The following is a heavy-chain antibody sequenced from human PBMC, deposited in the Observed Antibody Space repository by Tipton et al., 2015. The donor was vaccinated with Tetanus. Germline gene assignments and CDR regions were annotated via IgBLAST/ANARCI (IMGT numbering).Heavy chain of an antibody. CDR1: GGLITTGGYS. J-gene: IGHJ4*02. Sequence: TLSLTCALSGGLITTGGYSWGWIRQTPGQGLEWIGYIYQTDSTYYNPSLRSRLTISISRSKNQFSLKLTSVTAADTAVYYCARGHGSGRNSFRFEYWGQGILVAVSS. D-gene: IGHD3-10*01. CDR2: IYQTDST. CDR3: ARGHGSGRNSFRFEY. V-gene: IGHV4-30-2*01.